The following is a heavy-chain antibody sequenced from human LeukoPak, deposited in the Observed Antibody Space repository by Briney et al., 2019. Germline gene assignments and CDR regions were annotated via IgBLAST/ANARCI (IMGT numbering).Heavy chain of an antibody. CDR1: EFTFSSFA. J-gene: IGHJ4*02. V-gene: IGHV3-48*03. Sequence: PGGSLRLSCAASEFTFSSFAMSWVRQPPGKGLEWVSTISSSGGSTFYADSVKGRFTISRDNAKNSLYLQMNSLRAEDTAVYYCARDLRGRGSYYGPYWGQGTLVTVSS. CDR2: ISSSGGST. D-gene: IGHD1-26*01. CDR3: ARDLRGRGSYYGPY.